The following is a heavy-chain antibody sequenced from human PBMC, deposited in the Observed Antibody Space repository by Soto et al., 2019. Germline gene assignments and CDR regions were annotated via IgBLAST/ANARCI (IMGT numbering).Heavy chain of an antibody. CDR2: TLYRSEWRF. CDR3: ARQLLGTYDY. V-gene: IGHV6-1*01. D-gene: IGHD1-1*01. CDR1: GDSVSSSGAT. Sequence: SQTLSLTCAISGDSVSSSGATWSWIRQSPSRGLEWLGRTLYRSEWRFDYAVSVKGRITINPDTSKNQFSLQLNSVTPEDTAVYYCARQLLGTYDYWGQGTLVTVSS. J-gene: IGHJ4*02.